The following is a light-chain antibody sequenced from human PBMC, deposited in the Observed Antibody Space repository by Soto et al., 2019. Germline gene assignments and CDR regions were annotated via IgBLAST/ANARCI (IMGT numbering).Light chain of an antibody. V-gene: IGKV3-11*02. Sequence: EILLAQSPATLSLSPGERANLSCKASQDVSIFLAWYQQKPGQAPRLLIHDASNRATGVPARFSGSGSGRDFTLTITSLEPEDLAVYYCQQRSTWLYTFGQGTKLEV. CDR3: QQRSTWLYT. CDR2: DAS. CDR1: QDVSIF. J-gene: IGKJ2*01.